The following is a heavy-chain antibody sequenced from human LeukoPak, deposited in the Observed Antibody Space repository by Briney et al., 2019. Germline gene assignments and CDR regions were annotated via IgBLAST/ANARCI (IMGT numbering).Heavy chain of an antibody. CDR2: IIPIFGTA. V-gene: IGHV1-69*05. D-gene: IGHD6-13*01. CDR3: ARGPRVLIAAAGTKYFQH. J-gene: IGHJ1*01. CDR1: GGTFSSYA. Sequence: GASVKVSCKXSGGTFSSYAISWVRQAPGQGLERMGGIIPIFGTANYAQKFQGRVTITTDESTSTAYMELSSLRSEDTAVYYCARGPRVLIAAAGTKYFQHWGQGTLVTVSS.